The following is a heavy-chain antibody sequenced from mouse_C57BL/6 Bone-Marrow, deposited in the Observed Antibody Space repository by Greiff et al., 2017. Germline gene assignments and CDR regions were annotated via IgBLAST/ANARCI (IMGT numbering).Heavy chain of an antibody. V-gene: IGHV10-1*01. CDR2: IRSKSNNYAT. CDR1: GFSFNTYA. Sequence: EVMLVESGGGLVQPKGSLKLSCAASGFSFNTYAMNWVRQAPGKGLEWVARIRSKSNNYATYYADSVKDRFTISRDDSESMLYLQMNNLKTEDTAMYYCVRRDDYGAWFAYWGQGTLVTVSA. CDR3: VRRDDYGAWFAY. D-gene: IGHD2-4*01. J-gene: IGHJ3*01.